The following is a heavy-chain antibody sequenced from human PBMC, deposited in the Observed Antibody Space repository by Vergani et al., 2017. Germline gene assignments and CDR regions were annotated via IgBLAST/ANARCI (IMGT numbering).Heavy chain of an antibody. CDR2: VYASGTT. V-gene: IGHV4-61*02. Sequence: QVQLQESGPGLVKPSQTLSLTCAVSGGSITRDNSYWTWIRQSAGKGLEWIGRVYASGTTNYNPSLKSRATISVDTSKNQFALKLTSVTAADTAVYYCVGGRTYGSGGSGYYYAMDVWGQGKTVTVSS. CDR1: GGSITRDNSY. CDR3: VGGRTYGSGGSGYYYAMDV. D-gene: IGHD3-10*01. J-gene: IGHJ6*02.